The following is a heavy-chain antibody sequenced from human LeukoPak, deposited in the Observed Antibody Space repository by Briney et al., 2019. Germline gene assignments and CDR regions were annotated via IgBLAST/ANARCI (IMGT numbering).Heavy chain of an antibody. Sequence: GASVKVSCKASGYTFTGYYMRWVRQAPGQGLEWMGWINPNSGGTNYAQKFQGRVTMTRDTSISTAYMELSRLRSDDTAVYYCARESYDSFVHWFDPWGQGTLVTVSS. J-gene: IGHJ5*02. CDR1: GYTFTGYY. CDR2: INPNSGGT. CDR3: ARESYDSFVHWFDP. D-gene: IGHD3-22*01. V-gene: IGHV1-2*02.